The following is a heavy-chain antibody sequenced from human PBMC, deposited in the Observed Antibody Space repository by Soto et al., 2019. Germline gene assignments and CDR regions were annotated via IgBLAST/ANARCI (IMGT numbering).Heavy chain of an antibody. CDR1: GGSISSSSYY. J-gene: IGHJ5*02. D-gene: IGHD3-9*01. V-gene: IGHV4-39*01. CDR3: ARQGVGWLLRGGWFDP. Sequence: QLQLQESGPGLVKPSETLSLTCTVSGGSISSSSYYWGWIRQPPGKGLEWIGSIYYSGSTYYNPSLKSRVTISVDTSKNQFSLKRSSVTAADTAVYYCARQGVGWLLRGGWFDPWGQGTLVTVSS. CDR2: IYYSGST.